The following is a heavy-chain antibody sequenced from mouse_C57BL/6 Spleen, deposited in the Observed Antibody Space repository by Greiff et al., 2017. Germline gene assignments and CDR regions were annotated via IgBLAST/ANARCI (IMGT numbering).Heavy chain of an antibody. D-gene: IGHD1-2*01. CDR1: GYAFSSYW. Sequence: QVQLQQSGAELVKPGASVKISCKASGYAFSSYWMNWVKQRPGKGLEWIGQIYPGDGDTNYNGKFKGQATMAADKSSSTAYMQLSSLTSEDSAVYFCARSGGGITSYFDYWGQGTTLTVSS. J-gene: IGHJ2*01. CDR2: IYPGDGDT. V-gene: IGHV1-80*01. CDR3: ARSGGGITSYFDY.